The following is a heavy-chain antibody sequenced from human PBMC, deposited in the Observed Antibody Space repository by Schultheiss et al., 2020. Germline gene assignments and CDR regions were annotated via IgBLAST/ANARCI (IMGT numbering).Heavy chain of an antibody. V-gene: IGHV3-30-3*01. CDR3: ARDSSSFMITFGGVITQDYYYYGMDV. Sequence: GGSLRLSCAASGFSFSSYWMHWVRQAPGKGLEWVAVISYDGSNKYYADSVKGRFTISRDNSKNTLYLQMNSLRAEDTAVYYCARDSSSFMITFGGVITQDYYYYGMDVWGQGTTVTVSS. D-gene: IGHD3-16*02. J-gene: IGHJ6*02. CDR1: GFSFSSYW. CDR2: ISYDGSNK.